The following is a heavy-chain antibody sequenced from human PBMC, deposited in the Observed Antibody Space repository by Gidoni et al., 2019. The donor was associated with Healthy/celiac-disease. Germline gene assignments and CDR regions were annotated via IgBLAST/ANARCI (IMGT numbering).Heavy chain of an antibody. Sequence: GKALEWLALIYWDDDKRYSPSLKSRLTITKDTSKNQVVLTMTNMDPVDTATYYCAHRSSPYYYDSSGYYSGYDAFDIWGQGTMVTVSS. J-gene: IGHJ3*02. CDR2: IYWDDDK. D-gene: IGHD3-22*01. V-gene: IGHV2-5*02. CDR3: AHRSSPYYYDSSGYYSGYDAFDI.